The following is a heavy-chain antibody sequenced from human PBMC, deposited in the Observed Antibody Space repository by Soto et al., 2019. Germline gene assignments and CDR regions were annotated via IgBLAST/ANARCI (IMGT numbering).Heavy chain of an antibody. CDR1: GYTFTSYG. J-gene: IGHJ5*02. V-gene: IGHV1-18*01. CDR2: ISAYNGNT. D-gene: IGHD4-17*01. CDR3: ARGDDGDPRGGGVFDP. Sequence: QVQLVQSGAEVKKPGASVKVSCKASGYTFTSYGISWVRQAPGQGLEWRGWISAYNGNTNHAQKLQDRVTKTTDTPESTGYMELRGLRSDDTAVYYWARGDDGDPRGGGVFDPWGQGTMVTVSS.